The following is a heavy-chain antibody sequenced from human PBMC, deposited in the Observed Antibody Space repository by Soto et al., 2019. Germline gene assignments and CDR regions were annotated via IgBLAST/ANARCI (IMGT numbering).Heavy chain of an antibody. CDR2: ISYDGSNK. V-gene: IGHV3-30*18. Sequence: QVQLVESGGGAVQPGRSLRLSCAASGFTFSSYGMHWVRQAPGKGLEWVAVISYDGSNKYYADSVKGRFTISRDNSKNTLYLQMNSLRAEDTAVYYCAKDHFDYWGQGTLVTVSS. CDR3: AKDHFDY. CDR1: GFTFSSYG. J-gene: IGHJ4*02.